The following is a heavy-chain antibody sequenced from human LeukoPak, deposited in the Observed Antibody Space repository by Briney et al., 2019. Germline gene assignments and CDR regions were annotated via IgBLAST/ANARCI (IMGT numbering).Heavy chain of an antibody. CDR1: GYTLTGYY. J-gene: IGHJ4*02. Sequence: VASVKVSCKASGYTLTGYYMHWVRQAPGQGPGGMGWINGNSGGTKYAQKFEDRATITSDTSTSTVQMDMGTLRSDDTAVYYCARENIEQWAAFDYWGQGTPVTVSS. CDR2: INGNSGGT. V-gene: IGHV1-2*02. CDR3: ARENIEQWAAFDY. D-gene: IGHD1/OR15-1a*01.